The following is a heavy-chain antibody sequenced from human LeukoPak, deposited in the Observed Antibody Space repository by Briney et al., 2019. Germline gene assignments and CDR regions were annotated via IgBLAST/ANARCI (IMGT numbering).Heavy chain of an antibody. CDR3: ARGVEPLAANTLAY. CDR1: GFTVITND. V-gene: IGHV3-53*01. CDR2: LYSDGNT. Sequence: TGRSLRLSCAASGFTVITNDMTWVRQAPGKGREWDSVLYSDGNTKYADSVQGRFTISRDNSKNTLYLEMNSLSPDDTAVYYCARGVEPLAANTLAYWGQGTLVTVSS. J-gene: IGHJ4*02. D-gene: IGHD1-14*01.